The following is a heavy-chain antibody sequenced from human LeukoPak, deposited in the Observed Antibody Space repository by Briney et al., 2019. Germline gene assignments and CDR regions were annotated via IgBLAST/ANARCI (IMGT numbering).Heavy chain of an antibody. V-gene: IGHV1-8*01. Sequence: ASVKVSCKASGYTFKSYDINWVRQATGQGLEWMGWMNPNSGNTGYAQKFQGRVTITRNTSISTAYMGLSSLRSEDTAVYYCARGRTRITIFGVVTLYYFDYWGQGTLVTVSS. CDR1: GYTFKSYD. CDR3: ARGRTRITIFGVVTLYYFDY. D-gene: IGHD3-3*01. J-gene: IGHJ4*02. CDR2: MNPNSGNT.